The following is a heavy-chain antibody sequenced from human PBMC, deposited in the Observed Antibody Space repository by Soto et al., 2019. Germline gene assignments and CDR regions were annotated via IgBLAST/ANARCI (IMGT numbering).Heavy chain of an antibody. Sequence: SETLSLTCTVSGGSISSSSYYWGWIRQPPGKGLEWIGSIYYSGSTYYNPSLKSRVTISVDTSKNQFSLKLSSVTAADTAVYYCARHGRVATIIGSLDYWGQGSLVTVSS. D-gene: IGHD5-12*01. V-gene: IGHV4-39*01. CDR1: GGSISSSSYY. CDR2: IYYSGST. J-gene: IGHJ4*02. CDR3: ARHGRVATIIGSLDY.